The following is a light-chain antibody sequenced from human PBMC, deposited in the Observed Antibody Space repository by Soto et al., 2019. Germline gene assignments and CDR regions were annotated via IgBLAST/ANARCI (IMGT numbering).Light chain of an antibody. J-gene: IGKJ3*01. CDR2: DAS. CDR3: QQFNNYPQIT. V-gene: IGKV1D-13*01. CDR1: QGISSG. Sequence: AIQLTQSPSSLSASVGDRVTITCRASQGISSGLAWYQQKPGKAPKLLIFDASTLESGVPSRFSGSGSGTDFTLTISGLQPEDFATYYCQQFNNYPQITFGPGTKVGIK.